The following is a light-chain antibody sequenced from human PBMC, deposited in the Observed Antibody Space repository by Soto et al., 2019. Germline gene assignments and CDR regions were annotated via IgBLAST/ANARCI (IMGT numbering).Light chain of an antibody. V-gene: IGKV3-11*01. CDR3: QQRGSWPLT. Sequence: EIVLTQSPATLSLSPGEGANLSCRASQSVSSYLAWYQQKPGQAPRLLIYDASNRATGIPDRFSGSGSGTDFTLTISSLEPEDCAIYYCQQRGSWPLTFGGGTKVEIK. J-gene: IGKJ4*01. CDR2: DAS. CDR1: QSVSSY.